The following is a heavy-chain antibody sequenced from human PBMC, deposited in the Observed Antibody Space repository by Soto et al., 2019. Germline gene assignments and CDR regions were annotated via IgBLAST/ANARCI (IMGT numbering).Heavy chain of an antibody. J-gene: IGHJ4*02. D-gene: IGHD3-22*01. Sequence: GGSLSLSCAASGFTFSSYNMNWVRQAPGKGLEWGSYISSGSTIYYADSVKGRFTISRDNAKNSLYLQMNTLRAEDTAVYYCERVAYYYDSSGYFYWGQGTLVTVSS. CDR2: ISSGSTI. V-gene: IGHV3-48*01. CDR1: GFTFSSYN. CDR3: ERVAYYYDSSGYFY.